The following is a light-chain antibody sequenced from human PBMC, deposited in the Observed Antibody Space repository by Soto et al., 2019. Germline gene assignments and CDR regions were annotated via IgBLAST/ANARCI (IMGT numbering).Light chain of an antibody. CDR2: EVN. J-gene: IGLJ3*02. CDR1: SSDVENYKR. Sequence: QSALTQPASVSGSPGQSITISCTVTSSDVENYKRVSWYQQRPGKAPQLIIYEVNKRPSGVSDRFSGSKSGNTASLTISGLQPEDAADYYCCSHAGAFTWVFGGGTKVTVL. CDR3: CSHAGAFTWV. V-gene: IGLV2-23*02.